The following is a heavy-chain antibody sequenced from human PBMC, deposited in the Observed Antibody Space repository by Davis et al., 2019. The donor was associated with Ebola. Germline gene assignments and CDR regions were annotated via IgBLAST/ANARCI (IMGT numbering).Heavy chain of an antibody. CDR1: GGSFSGYY. CDR2: INHSGST. CDR3: ARGPTDY. Sequence: MPGGSLRLSCAVYGGSFSGYYWSWIRQPPGKGLEWIGEINHSGSTNYNPSLKSRVTISVDKSKNQFSLKLSSVTAADTAVYYCARGPTDYWGQGTLVTVSS. V-gene: IGHV4-34*01. J-gene: IGHJ4*02.